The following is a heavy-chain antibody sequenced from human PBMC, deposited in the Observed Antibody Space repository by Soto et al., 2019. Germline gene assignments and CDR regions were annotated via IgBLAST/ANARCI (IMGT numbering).Heavy chain of an antibody. CDR3: SRVETYTSGWYLDYFDY. CDR1: GGSFANYY. D-gene: IGHD6-19*01. V-gene: IGHV4-34*01. Sequence: ASETLSLTCAAYGGSFANYYRNWIRQPPGKGLVWVGEINYSGSTDYNTSLVSRVTISVDKSKNQFSLILSTVIAADTAIYYCSRVETYTSGWYLDYFDYWGQGTVVTVSS. J-gene: IGHJ4*02. CDR2: INYSGST.